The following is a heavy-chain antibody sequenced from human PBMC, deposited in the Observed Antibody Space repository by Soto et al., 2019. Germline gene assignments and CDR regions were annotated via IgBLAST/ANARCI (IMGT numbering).Heavy chain of an antibody. CDR1: GYTFTSYY. J-gene: IGHJ5*02. Sequence: ASVKVSCKASGYTFTSYYMHWVRQAPGQGLEWMGIINPSGGSTSYAQKFQGRVTMTRDTSTSTVYMELSSLRSEDTAVYYCARDGTWYYDSSGYPSNWFDPWGQGTLVTVS. CDR2: INPSGGST. D-gene: IGHD3-22*01. CDR3: ARDGTWYYDSSGYPSNWFDP. V-gene: IGHV1-46*01.